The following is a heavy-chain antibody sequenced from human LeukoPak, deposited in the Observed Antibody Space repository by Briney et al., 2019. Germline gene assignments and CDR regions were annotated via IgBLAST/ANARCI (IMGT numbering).Heavy chain of an antibody. CDR1: GFTFSSYA. J-gene: IGHJ1*01. V-gene: IGHV3-64D*06. CDR3: MKDAVAVAGTVGYFQH. CDR2: ISSNGGST. D-gene: IGHD6-19*01. Sequence: PGGSLRLSCSASGFTFSSYAMHWVRQAPGKGLEYVSAISSNGGSTYYADSVKGRFTISRDNSKNTLYLQMSSLRAEDTAVYYCMKDAVAVAGTVGYFQHWGQGTLVTVSS.